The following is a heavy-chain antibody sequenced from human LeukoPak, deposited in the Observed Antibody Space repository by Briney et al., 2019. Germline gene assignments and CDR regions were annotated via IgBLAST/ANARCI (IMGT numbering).Heavy chain of an antibody. CDR1: GGTFSIYA. J-gene: IGHJ4*02. D-gene: IGHD5-18*01. Sequence: SVKVSCKASGGTFSIYAISWVRQAPGQGLEWMGGIIPIFGTANYAQKFQGRVTITADESTSTAYMELSSLRSEDTAVYYCAREEYGYSYGYSTHNYFDYWGQGTLVTVSS. CDR2: IIPIFGTA. CDR3: AREEYGYSYGYSTHNYFDY. V-gene: IGHV1-69*13.